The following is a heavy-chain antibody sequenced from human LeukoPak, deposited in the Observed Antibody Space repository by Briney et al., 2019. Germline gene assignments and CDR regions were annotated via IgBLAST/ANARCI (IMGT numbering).Heavy chain of an antibody. J-gene: IGHJ4*02. D-gene: IGHD5-18*01. CDR3: ARGDTEAYFDY. CDR2: ITSSGDGT. V-gene: IGHV3-23*01. CDR1: GFTFSSDA. Sequence: GGSLRLSCAASGFTFSSDAMTWVRQAPGKGLEWVSSITSSGDGTYYADSVKGRFTISRDNSKNTLYLQMDSLSAEDTAVYYCARGDTEAYFDYWGQGTLVTVSS.